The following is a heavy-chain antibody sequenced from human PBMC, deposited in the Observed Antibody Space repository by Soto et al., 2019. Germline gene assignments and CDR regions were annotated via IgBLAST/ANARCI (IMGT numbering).Heavy chain of an antibody. CDR1: GFTFSSYA. Sequence: EVQLLESGGGLVQPGGSLRPSCAAPGFTFSSYAMSWVRQAPGKGWKWVSAISGSGGRPYYADSVKGRFTISRDNSKNTLYLQMNSLRAEDTAVYYCAKDRNRQRYYGSGSYSDYWGQGTLVTVSS. J-gene: IGHJ4*02. CDR3: AKDRNRQRYYGSGSYSDY. V-gene: IGHV3-23*01. D-gene: IGHD3-10*01. CDR2: ISGSGGRP.